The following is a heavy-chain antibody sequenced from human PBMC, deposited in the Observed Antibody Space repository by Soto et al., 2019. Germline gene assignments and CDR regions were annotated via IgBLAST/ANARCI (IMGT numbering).Heavy chain of an antibody. CDR1: GYTFTSYG. J-gene: IGHJ3*02. CDR3: ARDEGVVVAATVGDAFDI. V-gene: IGHV1-18*01. D-gene: IGHD2-15*01. CDR2: ISAYNGNT. Sequence: ASVKVSCKASGYTFTSYGISWVRQAPGQGLEWMGWISAYNGNTNYAQKLQGRVTMTTDTSTSTAYMELRSLRSDDTAVYYCARDEGVVVAATVGDAFDIWGQGTMVTVS.